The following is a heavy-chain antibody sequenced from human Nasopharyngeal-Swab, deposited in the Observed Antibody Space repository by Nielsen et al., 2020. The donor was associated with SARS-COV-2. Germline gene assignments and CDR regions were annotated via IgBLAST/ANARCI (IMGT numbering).Heavy chain of an antibody. Sequence: SETLSLTCTVSGGSISSGGYYWSWIRQHPGKGLEWIGYIYYSGSTYYNPSLKSRVTISVDTSKNQFSLKLSSVTAADTAVYYCASYGSGYSYDVAFDIWGQGTMVTVSS. V-gene: IGHV4-31*03. D-gene: IGHD3-22*01. J-gene: IGHJ3*02. CDR2: IYYSGST. CDR1: GGSISSGGYY. CDR3: ASYGSGYSYDVAFDI.